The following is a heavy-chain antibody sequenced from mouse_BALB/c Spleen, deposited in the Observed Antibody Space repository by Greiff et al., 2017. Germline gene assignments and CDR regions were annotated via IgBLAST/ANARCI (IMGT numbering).Heavy chain of an antibody. CDR1: GYNFTSYW. CDR3: AGWDYFDY. CDR2: IYPGSGST. V-gene: IGHV1-55*01. J-gene: IGHJ2*01. Sequence: QVQLQQPGAELVKPGTSVKLSCKASGYNFTSYWINWVKLRPGQGLEWIGDIYPGSGSTNYNEKFKSKATLTVDTSSSTAYMQLSSLASEDSALYYCAGWDYFDYWGQGTTLTVSS.